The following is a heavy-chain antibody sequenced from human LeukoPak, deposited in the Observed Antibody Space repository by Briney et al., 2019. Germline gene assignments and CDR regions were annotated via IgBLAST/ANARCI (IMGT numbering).Heavy chain of an antibody. CDR1: GYSISSGLY. V-gene: IGHV4-38-2*01. J-gene: IGHJ4*02. CDR3: ARHVSFGTYYFDS. CDR2: VFHSGKT. Sequence: SETLSLTCAVSGYSISSGLYWAWIRPPPGKGLERIGSVFHSGKTSYNSSLKSRVTMSADTSKNQFSLRLRPVTAADTAVYYCARHVSFGTYYFDSWGQGTPFTVSS. D-gene: IGHD3-16*01.